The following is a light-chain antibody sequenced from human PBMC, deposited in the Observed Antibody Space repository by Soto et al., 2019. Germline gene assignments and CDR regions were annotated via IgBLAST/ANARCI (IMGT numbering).Light chain of an antibody. CDR1: SSNIGSNY. CDR3: AAWDDSQSGRYV. J-gene: IGLJ1*01. V-gene: IGLV1-47*02. Sequence: QSVLTQPPSASGTPGQRVTISCSGSSSNIGSNYVYWYQQLPGTAPKLLIYSNNQRPSGVPDRFSGSKSGTSASLAISGLRSEDEADYYCAAWDDSQSGRYVFGTGTKLTVL. CDR2: SNN.